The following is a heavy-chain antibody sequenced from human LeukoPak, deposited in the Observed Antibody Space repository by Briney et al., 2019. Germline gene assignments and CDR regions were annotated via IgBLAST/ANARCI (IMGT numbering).Heavy chain of an antibody. V-gene: IGHV1-18*01. CDR3: ARGYCSSTSCYTGDY. D-gene: IGHD2-2*02. CDR1: GYTFTSYG. Sequence: ASVKVSCKASGYTFTSYGISLVRQAPGQGLEWMGWISAYNGNTNYAQKLQGRVTMTTDTSTSTAYKELRSLRSDDTAVYYCARGYCSSTSCYTGDYWGQGTLVTVFS. CDR2: ISAYNGNT. J-gene: IGHJ4*02.